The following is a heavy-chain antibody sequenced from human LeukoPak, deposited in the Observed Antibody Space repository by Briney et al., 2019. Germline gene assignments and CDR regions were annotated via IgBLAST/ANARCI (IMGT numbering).Heavy chain of an antibody. J-gene: IGHJ4*02. Sequence: GGSLRLSCAASGFTFSRYAMHWVRQAPGKGLEWVAVISYDGSNKYYADSVKGRFTISRYNSKNTLYLQMNSLRAEDTAVHYCARDIHDSSGYYFPFDYWGQGTLVTVSS. D-gene: IGHD3-22*01. CDR1: GFTFSRYA. V-gene: IGHV3-30-3*01. CDR2: ISYDGSNK. CDR3: ARDIHDSSGYYFPFDY.